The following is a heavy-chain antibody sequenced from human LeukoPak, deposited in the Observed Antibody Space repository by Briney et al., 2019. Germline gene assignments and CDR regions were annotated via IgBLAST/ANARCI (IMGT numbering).Heavy chain of an antibody. J-gene: IGHJ4*02. D-gene: IGHD6-13*01. CDR1: GVNFSSYW. CDR3: ARGRGSSWTNYFDY. CDR2: IKQDGSEK. Sequence: PGGSLRLSCAASGVNFSSYWMSWVRQAPGKGLEWVANIKQDGSEKYYVDSVKGRFTISRDNANNSLYLQMSTLRAEDTAVYYCARGRGSSWTNYFDYWGQGTLVTVSS. V-gene: IGHV3-7*04.